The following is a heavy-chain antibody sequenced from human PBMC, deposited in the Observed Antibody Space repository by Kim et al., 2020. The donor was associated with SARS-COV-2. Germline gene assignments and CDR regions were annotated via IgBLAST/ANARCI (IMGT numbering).Heavy chain of an antibody. D-gene: IGHD4-17*01. Sequence: SETLSLTCAVYGGSFSGYYWSWIRQPPGKGLEWIGEINHSGSTNYNPSLKSRVTISVDTSKNQFSLKLSSVTAADTAVYYCARRYPPLYGDYHQRHRFDPWGQGTLVTVSS. CDR1: GGSFSGYY. J-gene: IGHJ5*02. V-gene: IGHV4-34*01. CDR3: ARRYPPLYGDYHQRHRFDP. CDR2: INHSGST.